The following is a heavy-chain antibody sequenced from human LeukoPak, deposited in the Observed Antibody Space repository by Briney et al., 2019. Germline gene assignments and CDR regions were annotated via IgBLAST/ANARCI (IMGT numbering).Heavy chain of an antibody. CDR3: ARAYGLASWFDP. J-gene: IGHJ5*02. V-gene: IGHV3-30*02. Sequence: PGGSLRLSCAASGFTFSSYEMNWVRQAPGKGLEWVAFIRYDGSNKYYADSVKGRFTISRDNAKNSLYLQMNSLRAEDTAVYYCARAYGLASWFDPWGQGTLVTVSS. CDR2: IRYDGSNK. CDR1: GFTFSSYE. D-gene: IGHD3-10*01.